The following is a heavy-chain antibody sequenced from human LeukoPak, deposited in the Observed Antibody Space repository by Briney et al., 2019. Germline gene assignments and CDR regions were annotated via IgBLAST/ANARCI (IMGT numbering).Heavy chain of an antibody. CDR2: ISGSGGST. V-gene: IGHV3-23*01. J-gene: IGHJ6*02. Sequence: GGSLRLSCAASGFTFSSYAMSWVRQAPGKGLEWVSAISGSGGSTYYADSVEGRFTISRDNSKNTLYLQMNSLRAEDTAVYYCAKDQGMDTAQIAYYYYGMDVWGQGTTVTVSS. CDR3: AKDQGMDTAQIAYYYYGMDV. CDR1: GFTFSSYA. D-gene: IGHD5-18*01.